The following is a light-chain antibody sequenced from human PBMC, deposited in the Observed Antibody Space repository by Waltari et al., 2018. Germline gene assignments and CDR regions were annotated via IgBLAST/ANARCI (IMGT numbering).Light chain of an antibody. CDR3: QQYNSYPHT. CDR1: QSISSW. CDR2: KAS. V-gene: IGKV1-5*03. J-gene: IGKJ2*01. Sequence: DIQMNQSPSTLSASVGDRVAITCRASQSISSWLAWYQQKPGKAPKLLIYKASTLESGVPSRFGGSGSGAEFTLTISSLQPDDFATYYCQQYNSYPHTFGQGTKLEIK.